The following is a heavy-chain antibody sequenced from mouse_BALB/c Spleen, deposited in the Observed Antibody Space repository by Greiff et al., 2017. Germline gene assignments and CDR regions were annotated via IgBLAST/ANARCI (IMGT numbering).Heavy chain of an antibody. J-gene: IGHJ4*01. CDR2: IDTSDSYT. CDR1: GYTFTDYW. Sequence: QVQLKQPGAELVMPGASVKMSCKASGYTFTDYWMHWVKQRPGQGLEWIGAIDTSDSYTSYNQKFKGKATLTVDESSSTAYMQLSSLTSEDSAVYYCARGNYGYGIYYAMDYWGQGTSVTVSS. D-gene: IGHD1-2*01. V-gene: IGHV1-69*01. CDR3: ARGNYGYGIYYAMDY.